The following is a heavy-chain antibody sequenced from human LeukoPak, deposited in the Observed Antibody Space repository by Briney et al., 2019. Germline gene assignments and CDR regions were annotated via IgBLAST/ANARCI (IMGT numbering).Heavy chain of an antibody. CDR1: GFTFSDYY. J-gene: IGHJ3*01. V-gene: IGHV3-11*04. D-gene: IGHD7-27*01. CDR2: ISGSGRTI. Sequence: GGSLRLSCTASGFTFSDYYMSWVRQAPGKGLEWLSHISGSGRTIHYADSVKGRLTASRDTAKNSLYLQMNDLRAEDTAVYYCAKDLTGTYGFDFWGQGTMVTVSS. CDR3: AKDLTGTYGFDF.